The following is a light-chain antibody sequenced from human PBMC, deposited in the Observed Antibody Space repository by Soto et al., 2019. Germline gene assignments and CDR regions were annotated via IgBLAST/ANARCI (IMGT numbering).Light chain of an antibody. CDR1: QDIRTR. CDR3: QQANSFPLS. V-gene: IGKV1-12*01. Sequence: DIQVTQSPSSVSASVGDSVTITCRASQDIRTRLAWYQQKPGKAPKVLIYAASTLEAGVPLRFSGSGYGTHFTLTISGLQPEDFATYYCQQANSFPLSFGQGTRLEIK. CDR2: AAS. J-gene: IGKJ5*01.